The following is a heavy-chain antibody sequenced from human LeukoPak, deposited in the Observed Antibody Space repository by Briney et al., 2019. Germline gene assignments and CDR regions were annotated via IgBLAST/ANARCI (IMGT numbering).Heavy chain of an antibody. D-gene: IGHD5-18*01. CDR2: IIPILGIA. J-gene: IGHJ4*02. CDR1: GGTFSSYA. V-gene: IGHV1-69*04. Sequence: ASVKVSCTASGGTFSSYAISWVRQAPGQGLEWMGRIIPILGIANYAQKFQGRVTITADKSTSTAYMELSSLRSEDTAVYYCARDDTAMVTIGYWGQGTLVTVSS. CDR3: ARDDTAMVTIGY.